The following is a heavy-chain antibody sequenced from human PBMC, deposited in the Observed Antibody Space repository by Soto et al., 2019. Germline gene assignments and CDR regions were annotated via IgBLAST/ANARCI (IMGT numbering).Heavy chain of an antibody. V-gene: IGHV4-59*08. CDR3: ARLGGDSSSWIRPYNWFDP. D-gene: IGHD6-13*01. CDR1: GGSISSYY. Sequence: QVQLQESGPGLVKPSETLSLTCTVSGGSISSYYWSWIRQPPGKGLEWIGYIYYSGSTNYNPSLKSRVTISVDTSKNQFSLKLSSVTAADTAVYYCARLGGDSSSWIRPYNWFDPWGQGTLVTVSS. J-gene: IGHJ5*02. CDR2: IYYSGST.